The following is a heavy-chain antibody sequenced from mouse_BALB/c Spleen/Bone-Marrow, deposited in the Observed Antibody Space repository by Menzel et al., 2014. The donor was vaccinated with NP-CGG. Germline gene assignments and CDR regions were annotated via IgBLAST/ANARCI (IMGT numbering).Heavy chain of an antibody. CDR3: ARGDYYRSPMDY. D-gene: IGHD2-14*01. Sequence: VQGVESGPELVKPGSSVRISCKASGYTFXSYYIHWVKQRPGQGLEWIGWIYPGNVNTNYNEKFEDKATLTADKSSSTAYMHLSSLTSEDSAVYFCARGDYYRSPMDYWGQGTSVTVSS. V-gene: IGHV1S56*01. CDR1: GYTFXSYY. CDR2: IYPGNVNT. J-gene: IGHJ4*01.